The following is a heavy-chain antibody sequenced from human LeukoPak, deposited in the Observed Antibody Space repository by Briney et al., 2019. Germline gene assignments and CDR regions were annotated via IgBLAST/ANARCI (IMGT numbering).Heavy chain of an antibody. D-gene: IGHD3-10*01. CDR3: ARRVGSRGWFDP. V-gene: IGHV4-59*08. J-gene: IGHJ5*02. Sequence: PSETLSLTRTVSGGSISSYYWSWIRQPPGKGLEWIGYIYYSGSTNYNPSLKSRVTISVDTSKNQFSLKLSSVTAADTAVYYCARRVGSRGWFDPWGQGTLVTVSS. CDR2: IYYSGST. CDR1: GGSISSYY.